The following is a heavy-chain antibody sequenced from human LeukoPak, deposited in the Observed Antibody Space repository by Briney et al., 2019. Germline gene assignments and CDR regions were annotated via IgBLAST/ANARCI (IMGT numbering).Heavy chain of an antibody. CDR2: VYRGDANT. D-gene: IGHD2-2*01. Sequence: PGGSLKISCQVSGYRFSSYYIGWGREMPGKGLEWMGIVYRGDANTRYSPSFQGQVTISVDKSISTAYLQWSSLKASDTAMYYCARPGYCTSTTCWELDYWGQGTLVTVS. V-gene: IGHV5-51*01. CDR3: ARPGYCTSTTCWELDY. J-gene: IGHJ4*02. CDR1: GYRFSSYY.